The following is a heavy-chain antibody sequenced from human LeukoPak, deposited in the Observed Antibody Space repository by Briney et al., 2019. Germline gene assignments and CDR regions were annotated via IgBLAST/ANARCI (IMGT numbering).Heavy chain of an antibody. CDR2: IYTSGST. Sequence: SETLSLTCTVSGGSISSYYWSWIRQPAGKGLEWVGRIYTSGSTNYNPSLKSRVTMSVDTSKNQFSLKLSSVTAADTAVYYCARDYYDSSGYDVWGQETLVTVSS. V-gene: IGHV4-4*07. CDR3: ARDYYDSSGYDV. D-gene: IGHD3-22*01. J-gene: IGHJ4*02. CDR1: GGSISSYY.